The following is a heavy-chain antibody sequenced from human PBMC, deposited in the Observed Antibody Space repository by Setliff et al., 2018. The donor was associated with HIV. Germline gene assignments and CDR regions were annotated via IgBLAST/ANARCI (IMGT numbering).Heavy chain of an antibody. Sequence: SETLSLTCTVSGGSISSSGPGYYWGWVRQAPGGGLEWIGSVYYSGSTYYNPSLKSRVTISLDTSKNQLSQRLTSMTAADTAVYYCARSQPDTIFGVVIFDYWGQGKMVTVS. CDR3: ARSQPDTIFGVVIFDY. V-gene: IGHV4-39*01. D-gene: IGHD3-3*01. CDR1: GGSISSSGPGYY. CDR2: VYYSGST. J-gene: IGHJ4*02.